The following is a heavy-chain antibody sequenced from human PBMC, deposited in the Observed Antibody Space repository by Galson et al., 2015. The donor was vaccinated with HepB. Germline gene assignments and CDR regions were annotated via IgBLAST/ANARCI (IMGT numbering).Heavy chain of an antibody. CDR2: TYYRSKWYN. J-gene: IGHJ3*02. V-gene: IGHV6-1*01. CDR1: GDSVSSNSAA. CDR3: ARDGDSVVGATGAFDI. D-gene: IGHD1-26*01. Sequence: CAISGDSVSSNSAAWNWIRQSPSRGLEWLGRTYYRSKWYNDYAVSVKSRITINPDTSKNQFSLQLNSVTPEDTAVYYCARDGDSVVGATGAFDIWGQGTMVTVSS.